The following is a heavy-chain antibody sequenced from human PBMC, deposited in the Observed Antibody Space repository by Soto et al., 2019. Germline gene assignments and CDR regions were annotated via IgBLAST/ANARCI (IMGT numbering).Heavy chain of an antibody. D-gene: IGHD5-12*01. CDR3: ARAYGGFDNGLDV. V-gene: IGHV4-59*01. Sequence: ETLSLTCTVSGYSIRSYYWTWIRQPPGKGLELIGYIYYSGSTRYNPSLKSRVTISVDMSKNQFSLKLSSVIAADTAVYYCARAYGGFDNGLDVWGQGTAVTVSS. CDR2: IYYSGST. J-gene: IGHJ6*02. CDR1: GYSIRSYY.